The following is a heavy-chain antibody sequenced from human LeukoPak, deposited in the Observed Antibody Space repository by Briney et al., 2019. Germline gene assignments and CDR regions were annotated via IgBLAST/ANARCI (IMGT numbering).Heavy chain of an antibody. V-gene: IGHV3-23*01. CDR3: ARDDRQGWFDP. CDR2: FSDSNGRT. CDR1: GFTFRNYA. Sequence: GGSLRLSCAASGFTFRNYAMSWVRQAPGKGLEWVSAFSDSNGRTYYADSVKGRFTVSRDNSKNTLYLQMNSLRAEDTAVYYCARDDRQGWFDPWGQGTLVTVSS. J-gene: IGHJ5*02.